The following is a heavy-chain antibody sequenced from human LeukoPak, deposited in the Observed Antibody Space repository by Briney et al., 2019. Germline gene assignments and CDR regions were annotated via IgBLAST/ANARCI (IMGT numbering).Heavy chain of an antibody. J-gene: IGHJ6*02. CDR2: INPNSGGT. CDR3: ARADKVATYLSHYYGMDV. D-gene: IGHD5-12*01. Sequence: GASVKVSCKASGYTFTGYYMHWVRQAPGQGLEWMGWINPNSGGTNYAQKFQGRVTMTRDTSISTAYMELSRLRSDDTAVYYCARADKVATYLSHYYGMDVWGQGTTVTVSS. V-gene: IGHV1-2*02. CDR1: GYTFTGYY.